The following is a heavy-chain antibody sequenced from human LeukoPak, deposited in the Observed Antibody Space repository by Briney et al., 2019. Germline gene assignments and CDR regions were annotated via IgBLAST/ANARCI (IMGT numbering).Heavy chain of an antibody. CDR2: IRYDGSNE. CDR1: GFTFSAYG. V-gene: IGHV3-30*12. J-gene: IGHJ4*02. Sequence: GGSLRLSCAASGFTFSAYGMHWVRQAPGKGLEWVALIRYDGSNEYYADSVKGRFTISRDNSKKTLYLQMNSLRPEDTALYYCVRGGASRPDYWGQGTLVTVSS. CDR3: VRGGASRPDY. D-gene: IGHD6-6*01.